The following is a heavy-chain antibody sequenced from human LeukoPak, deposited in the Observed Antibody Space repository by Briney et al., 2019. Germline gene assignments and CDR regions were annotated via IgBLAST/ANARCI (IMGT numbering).Heavy chain of an antibody. CDR2: TSGSGTTT. CDR3: AKTGSVGMIANSLDY. V-gene: IGHV3-48*01. Sequence: GGSLRLSCAASGFTFSSYSMNWVRQAPGKGLEWVSYTSGSGTTTYYADSVKGRFTISRDNSKNTLSLQMNSLRAEDTAVYYCAKTGSVGMIANSLDYWGQGTLVTVSS. D-gene: IGHD3-22*01. J-gene: IGHJ4*02. CDR1: GFTFSSYS.